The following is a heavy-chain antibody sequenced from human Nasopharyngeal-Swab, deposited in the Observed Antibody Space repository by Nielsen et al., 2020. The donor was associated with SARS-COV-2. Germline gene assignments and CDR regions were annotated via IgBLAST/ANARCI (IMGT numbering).Heavy chain of an antibody. CDR1: GYTFTSYA. D-gene: IGHD4-17*01. CDR3: ARGLDYGDYAFDY. V-gene: IGHV1-3*01. J-gene: IGHJ4*02. CDR2: INAGNGNT. Sequence: ASVKVSCKASGYTFTSYAMHWVRQAPGQRLEWMGWINAGNGNTKYSQKFQGRVTITRDTSASTAYMELSSLRSEDMAVYYCARGLDYGDYAFDYWGQGTLVTVSS.